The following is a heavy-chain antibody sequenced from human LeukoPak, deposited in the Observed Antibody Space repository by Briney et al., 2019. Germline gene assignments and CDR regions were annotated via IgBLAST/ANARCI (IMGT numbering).Heavy chain of an antibody. CDR2: ISGSGGST. J-gene: IGHJ4*02. Sequence: GGSLRLSCAASGFTFSSYAMSWARHAPGKGLEWVSAISGSGGSTYYADSVTGRLTISRDNSKNTLYLQMNSLTAEDTAVYYCAEGPRRCGGDCYSDFWGQGTLVTVSS. CDR3: AEGPRRCGGDCYSDF. V-gene: IGHV3-23*01. CDR1: GFTFSSYA. D-gene: IGHD2-21*02.